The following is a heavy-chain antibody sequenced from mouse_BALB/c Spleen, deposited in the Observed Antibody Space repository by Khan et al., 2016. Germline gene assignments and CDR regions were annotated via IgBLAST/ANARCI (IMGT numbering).Heavy chain of an antibody. CDR1: GFTFSNYW. CDR3: TSDGNFDY. Sequence: EVKLEESGGGLVQPGGSMKLSCVASGFTFSNYWMNWVRQSPEKGLEWVAEIRLKSNNYATHYAESVKGRFTISRDDSKSSVYLQTNNLRAEDTGIYYCTSDGNFDYWSQGTTRTVSS. D-gene: IGHD2-3*01. J-gene: IGHJ2*01. CDR2: IRLKSNNYAT. V-gene: IGHV6-6*02.